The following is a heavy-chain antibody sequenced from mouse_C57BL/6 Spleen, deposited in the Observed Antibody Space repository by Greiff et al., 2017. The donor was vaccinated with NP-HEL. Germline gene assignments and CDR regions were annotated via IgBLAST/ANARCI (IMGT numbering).Heavy chain of an antibody. CDR3: ASSYSNYEAWFAY. CDR2: ISYDGSN. CDR1: GYSITSGYY. Sequence: VQLQQSGPGLVKPSQSLSLTCSVTGYSITSGYYWNWIRQFPGNKLEWMGYISYDGSNNYNPSLKNRISITRDTSKNQFFLKLNSVTTEDTATYYCASSYSNYEAWFAYWGQGTLVTVSA. J-gene: IGHJ3*01. D-gene: IGHD2-5*01. V-gene: IGHV3-6*01.